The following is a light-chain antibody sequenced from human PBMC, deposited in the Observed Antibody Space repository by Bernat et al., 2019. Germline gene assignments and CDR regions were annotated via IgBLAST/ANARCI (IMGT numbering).Light chain of an antibody. CDR1: QSIDTS. V-gene: IGKV1-39*01. J-gene: IGKJ1*01. CDR2: TAS. Sequence: DIQLTQSPSSLSASVGDIVTITCRASQSIDTSLNWYQQKPGKAPRLLIYTASALQPDVPSRFNGSGSGTDFTLKITGLQREDFATYYCQQSYGIRTFGQGTKVEIK. CDR3: QQSYGIRT.